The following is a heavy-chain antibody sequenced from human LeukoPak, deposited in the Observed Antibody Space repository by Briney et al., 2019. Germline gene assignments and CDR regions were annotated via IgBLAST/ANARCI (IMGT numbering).Heavy chain of an antibody. CDR3: ARSLSSIGYYYYGMDV. CDR1: GGSISTYY. Sequence: PSETLSLTCTVSGGSISTYYWSWIRQPPGKGLEWIGYIYYTGSTDYNPSLKSRVTISLDTSKDQFSLKLSSVTAADTAVYYCARSLSSIGYYYYGMDVWGQGTTVTVS. D-gene: IGHD6-13*01. V-gene: IGHV4-59*08. CDR2: IYYTGST. J-gene: IGHJ6*02.